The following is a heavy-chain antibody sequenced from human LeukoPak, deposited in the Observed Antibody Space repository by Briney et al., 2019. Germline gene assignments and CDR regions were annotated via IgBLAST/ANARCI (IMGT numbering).Heavy chain of an antibody. V-gene: IGHV4-31*03. CDR2: IYYSGST. Sequence: SETLSLTCTVSGGSISSGGYYWSWIRQHPGKGLEWIGYIYYSGSTYYNPSLKSRVTISVDTSKNQFSLKLSSVTAADTAVYYCARVIIRFGEAMALDVWGQGTTVTVSS. CDR3: ARVIIRFGEAMALDV. D-gene: IGHD3-10*01. J-gene: IGHJ6*02. CDR1: GGSISSGGYY.